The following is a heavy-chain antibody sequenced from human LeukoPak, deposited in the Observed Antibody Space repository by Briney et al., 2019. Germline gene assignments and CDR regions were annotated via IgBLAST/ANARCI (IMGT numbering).Heavy chain of an antibody. V-gene: IGHV3-11*04. J-gene: IGHJ3*02. D-gene: IGHD1-26*01. CDR3: ARDLQEDSGSYQRGDAFDI. CDR2: ISSSGSTI. CDR1: GFTFSDYY. Sequence: GGSLRLSCAASGFTFSDYYMSWIRQAPGKGLEWASYISSSGSTIYYADSVKGRFTISGDNAKNSLYLQMNSLRAEDTAVYYCARDLQEDSGSYQRGDAFDIWGQGTMVTVSS.